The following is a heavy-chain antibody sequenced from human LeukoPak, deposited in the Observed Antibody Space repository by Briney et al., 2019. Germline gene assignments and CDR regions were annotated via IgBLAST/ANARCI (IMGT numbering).Heavy chain of an antibody. CDR3: ASDKDYGDYDY. V-gene: IGHV3-30-3*01. CDR2: ISYDGSNK. J-gene: IGHJ4*02. D-gene: IGHD4-17*01. Sequence: PGGSLRLSCAASGFTFSSYAMHWVRQAPGKGLEWAAVISYDGSNKYYADSVKGRFTISRDNSKNTLYLQMNSLRAEDTAVYYCASDKDYGDYDYWGQGTLVTVSS. CDR1: GFTFSSYA.